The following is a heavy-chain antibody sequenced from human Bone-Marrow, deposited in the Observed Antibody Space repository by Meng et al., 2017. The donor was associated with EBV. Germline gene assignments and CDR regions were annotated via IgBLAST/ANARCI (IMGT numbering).Heavy chain of an antibody. J-gene: IGHJ4*02. CDR3: ARRRLRFGYFYY. CDR2: INNSGST. Sequence: QEPLQRSGPGLEKPSEPLSVTCAFAGGSVSSGTYYWSWIRQPPGKVLEWFEYINNSGSTNYNPSLTSPVNISEDTSKNKFSLKLRSVTAADTAVYYCARRRLRFGYFYYWGQGTLVTVSS. D-gene: IGHD5-12*01. V-gene: IGHV4-61*01. CDR1: GGSVSSGTYY.